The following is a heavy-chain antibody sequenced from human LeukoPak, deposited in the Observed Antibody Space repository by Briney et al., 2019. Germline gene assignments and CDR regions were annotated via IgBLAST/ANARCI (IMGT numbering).Heavy chain of an antibody. D-gene: IGHD6-19*01. V-gene: IGHV3-48*02. CDR3: ARDYRSSSGWTVDY. CDR2: ISSSSSTI. Sequence: PGGSLRLSCAASGFTFSSYSMNWVRQAPGKGLEWVSYISSSSSTIYYADSVKGRFTISRDNAKNSLYLQMHSLRDEDTAVYYCARDYRSSSGWTVDYWGQGTLVTVSS. J-gene: IGHJ4*02. CDR1: GFTFSSYS.